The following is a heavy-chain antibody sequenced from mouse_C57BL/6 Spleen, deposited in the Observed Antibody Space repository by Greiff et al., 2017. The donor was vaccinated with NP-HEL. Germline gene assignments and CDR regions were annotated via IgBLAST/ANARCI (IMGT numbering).Heavy chain of an antibody. CDR2: INPGSGGT. Sequence: QVQLQQSGAELVRPGTSVKVSCKASGYAFTNYLIEWVKQRPGQGLEWIGVINPGSGGTNYNEKFKGKATLTADKSSSTAYMQRSSLTSEDSAVYFCARGGDYDYLFAYWGQGTLVTVSA. D-gene: IGHD2-4*01. CDR3: ARGGDYDYLFAY. V-gene: IGHV1-54*01. CDR1: GYAFTNYL. J-gene: IGHJ3*01.